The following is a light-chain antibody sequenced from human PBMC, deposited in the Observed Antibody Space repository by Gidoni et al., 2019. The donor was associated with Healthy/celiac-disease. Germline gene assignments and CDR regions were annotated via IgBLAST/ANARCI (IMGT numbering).Light chain of an antibody. V-gene: IGKV3-11*01. Sequence: DIVFTQSPATLLLSPGERATLSCSASQSVRSYFAWYQQKPGQPPRLLIYDASNRATGIPARFSGSVSGTDFTLTISSLEPEEFAVYYCQQRSNWPPRITFGGGTKVEIK. CDR3: QQRSNWPPRIT. CDR2: DAS. J-gene: IGKJ4*01. CDR1: QSVRSY.